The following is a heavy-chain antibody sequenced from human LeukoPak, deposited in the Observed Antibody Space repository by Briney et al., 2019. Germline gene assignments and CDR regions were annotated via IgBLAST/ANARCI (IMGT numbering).Heavy chain of an antibody. J-gene: IGHJ5*02. CDR3: AKDILTGYYPHNWFDP. CDR2: ISGSGGST. D-gene: IGHD3-9*01. CDR1: GFTFSSYA. V-gene: IGHV3-23*01. Sequence: PGGSLRLSCAASGFTFSSYAMSWVRQAPGKGLEWVSAISGSGGSTYYADSVKGRFTISRDNSKNTLYLQMNSLRAEDTAVYYCAKDILTGYYPHNWFDPWGQGTLVTVSS.